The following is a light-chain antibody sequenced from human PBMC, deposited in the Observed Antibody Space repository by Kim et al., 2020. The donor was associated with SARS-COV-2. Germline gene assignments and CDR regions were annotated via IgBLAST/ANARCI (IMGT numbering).Light chain of an antibody. CDR3: QQYNHWLTFT. Sequence: EIEMTQSPGTLSMSPGERATLSCRASQSVNTNLAWYQQRPGQAPRLLIYGASNRATGVPARFSGSGSGTEFTLTISRLQSEDFAVYYCQQYNHWLTFTFGQGTKLEI. V-gene: IGKV3-15*01. CDR2: GAS. CDR1: QSVNTN. J-gene: IGKJ2*01.